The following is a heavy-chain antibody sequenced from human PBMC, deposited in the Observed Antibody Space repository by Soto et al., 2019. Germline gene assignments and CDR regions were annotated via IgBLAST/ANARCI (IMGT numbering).Heavy chain of an antibody. CDR1: GGSISSYY. D-gene: IGHD3-16*01. J-gene: IGHJ3*02. CDR3: ARGPLGPPGI. Sequence: SETLSLTCTVSGGSISSYYWIWIRQPPGKGLEWIGYIYYSGSTNYNPSLKSRVTISVDTSKNQFSLKLSSVTAADTAVYYCARGPLGPPGIWGQGTMVTVSS. CDR2: IYYSGST. V-gene: IGHV4-59*01.